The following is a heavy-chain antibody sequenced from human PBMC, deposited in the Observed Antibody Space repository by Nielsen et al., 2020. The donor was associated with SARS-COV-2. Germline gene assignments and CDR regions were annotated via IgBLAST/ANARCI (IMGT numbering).Heavy chain of an antibody. CDR2: ISAYNGNT. V-gene: IGHV1-18*01. CDR3: ARDYYGDYVGRYPVGWFDP. J-gene: IGHJ5*02. CDR1: GYTFTSYG. Sequence: ASVKVSCKASGYTFTSYGISWVRQAPGQGLEWMGWISAYNGNTNYAQKLQGRVTMTTDTSTSTAYTELRSLRSDDTAVYYCARDYYGDYVGRYPVGWFDPWGQGTLVTVSS. D-gene: IGHD4-17*01.